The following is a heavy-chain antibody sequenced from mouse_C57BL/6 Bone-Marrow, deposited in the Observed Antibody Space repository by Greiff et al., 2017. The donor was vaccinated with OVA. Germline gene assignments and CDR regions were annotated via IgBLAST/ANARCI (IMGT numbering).Heavy chain of an antibody. V-gene: IGHV14-4*01. Sequence: VQLQQSGAELVRPGASVKLSCTASGFNIKDDYMHWVKQRPEQGLEWIGWIDPENGDTEYASKFQGKATITADTSSNTAYLQLSSLTSEDTAVYYCTLYYYGSSYVDYFDYWGQGTTLTVSS. D-gene: IGHD1-1*01. CDR3: TLYYYGSSYVDYFDY. J-gene: IGHJ2*01. CDR2: IDPENGDT. CDR1: GFNIKDDY.